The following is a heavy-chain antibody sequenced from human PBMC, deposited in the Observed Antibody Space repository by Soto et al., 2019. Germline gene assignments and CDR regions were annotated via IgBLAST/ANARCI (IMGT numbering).Heavy chain of an antibody. CDR1: GYSFTSYW. J-gene: IGHJ5*02. CDR2: IDPSDSYT. D-gene: IGHD6-13*01. CDR3: ARWDSNNNWFDP. V-gene: IGHV5-10-1*01. Sequence: LGESLKISCKGSGYSFTSYWISWVRQMPGKGLEWMGRIDPSDSYTNYSPSFQGHVTISADKSISTAYLQWSSLKASDTAMYYCARWDSNNNWFDPWGQGTLVTVS.